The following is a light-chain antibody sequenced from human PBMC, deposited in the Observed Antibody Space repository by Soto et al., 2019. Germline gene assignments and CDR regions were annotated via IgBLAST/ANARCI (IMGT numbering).Light chain of an antibody. J-gene: IGKJ4*01. CDR3: QQFDDSLPKLT. Sequence: EIVLTHSPGTLSLYPGERTTPSCRASQNVSSDYLAWYQQKPGQAPALLIYGASTRAADIPDRFSGSGSGTDFSLTISRLEPEDFAVYYCQQFDDSLPKLTFGGGTKVDIK. CDR2: GAS. CDR1: QNVSSDY. V-gene: IGKV3-20*01.